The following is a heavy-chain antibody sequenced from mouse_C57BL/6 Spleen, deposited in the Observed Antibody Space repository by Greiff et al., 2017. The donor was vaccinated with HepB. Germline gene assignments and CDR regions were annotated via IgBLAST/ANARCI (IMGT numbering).Heavy chain of an antibody. CDR2: IYPGDGDT. CDR1: GYAFSSSW. D-gene: IGHD2-1*01. J-gene: IGHJ2*01. V-gene: IGHV1-82*01. Sequence: QVQLQQSGPELVKPGASVKISCKASGYAFSSSWMNWVKQRPGKGLEWIGRIYPGDGDTNYNGKFKGKATLTADKSSSTAYMQLSSLTSEDSAVYFCARNALPDFDGWGQGTTLTVAS. CDR3: ARNALPDFDG.